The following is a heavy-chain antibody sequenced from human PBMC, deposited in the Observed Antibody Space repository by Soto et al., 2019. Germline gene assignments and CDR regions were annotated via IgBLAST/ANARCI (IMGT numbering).Heavy chain of an antibody. Sequence: QVQLQESGPGLVKPSQTLSLTCTVSGGSISSGGYYWSRIRQHPGKGLEWIGNIYYSESTYYNPSLKSRVTISVDTSKNQFSLKLSSVTAADTAVYYCARVGSYHSTAFDIWGQGTMVTVSS. CDR2: IYYSEST. V-gene: IGHV4-31*03. CDR1: GGSISSGGYY. CDR3: ARVGSYHSTAFDI. J-gene: IGHJ3*02. D-gene: IGHD3-10*01.